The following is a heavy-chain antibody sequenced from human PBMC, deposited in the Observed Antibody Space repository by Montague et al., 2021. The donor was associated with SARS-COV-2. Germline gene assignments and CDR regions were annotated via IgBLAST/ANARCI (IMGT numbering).Heavy chain of an antibody. V-gene: IGHV4-39*01. CDR3: ARHGNTRIAVIVVGIGYLDD. Sequence: SETLSLTCTVSGGSISSSSYYWGWIRQPPGKGLEWIGSIYYSGSTYYNPSLKSRVTISVDTSKNQFSLKLSSVTAADTAVYYCARHGNTRIAVIVVGIGYLDDWGQGTPVTVSS. CDR2: IYYSGST. CDR1: GGSISSSSYY. J-gene: IGHJ4*02. D-gene: IGHD3-22*01.